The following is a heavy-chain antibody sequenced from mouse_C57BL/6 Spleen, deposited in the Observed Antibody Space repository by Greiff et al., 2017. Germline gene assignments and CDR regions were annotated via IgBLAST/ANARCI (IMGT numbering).Heavy chain of an antibody. CDR3: ARSQLRHLGVSY. D-gene: IGHD1-1*01. CDR1: GFNIKNTS. Sequence: EVKLVESVAELVRPGASVKLSCTASGFNIKNTSMHWVKQRPEQGLEWIGRIDPANGNTKYAPKFQGKATITADPSSNTAYLQLSNLTSEDTAIYYCARSQLRHLGVSYWGQGALVTVSA. V-gene: IGHV14-3*01. CDR2: IDPANGNT. J-gene: IGHJ3*01.